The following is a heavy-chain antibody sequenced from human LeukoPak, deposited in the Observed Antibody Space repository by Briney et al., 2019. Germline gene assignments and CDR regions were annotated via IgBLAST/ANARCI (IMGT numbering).Heavy chain of an antibody. Sequence: GRSLRLSCAASGFTFSSYGMHWVRQAPGKGLEWVAVIWYDGSNKYYADSVKGRFTISRDNSKNTLYPQMNSLRAEDTAVYYCAKDLNRIAVAGNFDCWGQGTLVTVSS. J-gene: IGHJ4*01. CDR3: AKDLNRIAVAGNFDC. CDR2: IWYDGSNK. V-gene: IGHV3-33*06. D-gene: IGHD6-19*01. CDR1: GFTFSSYG.